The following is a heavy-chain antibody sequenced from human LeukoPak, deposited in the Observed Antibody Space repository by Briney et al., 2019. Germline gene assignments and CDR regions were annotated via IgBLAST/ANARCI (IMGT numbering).Heavy chain of an antibody. V-gene: IGHV4-59*08. CDR2: IYYSGST. D-gene: IGHD1-26*01. CDR3: ARQRSRSPGAYYYYYYGMDV. J-gene: IGHJ6*02. CDR1: GGSISSYY. Sequence: PSETLSLTCTVSGGSISSYYWSWIRQPPGKGLEWIGYIYYSGSTNYNPSLKSRVTISVDTSKNQFSLKLSSVTAAATAVYYCARQRSRSPGAYYYYYYGMDVWGQGTTVTVSS.